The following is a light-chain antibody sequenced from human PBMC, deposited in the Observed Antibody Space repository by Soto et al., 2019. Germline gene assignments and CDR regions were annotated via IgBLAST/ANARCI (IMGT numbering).Light chain of an antibody. CDR3: QQYGSSPSSYT. Sequence: EIVLTQSPCTLSLSPGERATLSCRASQSVSSSYLAWYQQKPGQAPRLLIYGASSMATGIPDRFSGSGSGTDFTLTISRLEPEDFAVYYCQQYGSSPSSYTFGQGTKLEIK. J-gene: IGKJ2*01. V-gene: IGKV3-20*01. CDR1: QSVSSSY. CDR2: GAS.